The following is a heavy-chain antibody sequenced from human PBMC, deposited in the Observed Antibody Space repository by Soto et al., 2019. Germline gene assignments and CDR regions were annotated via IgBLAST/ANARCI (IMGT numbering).Heavy chain of an antibody. Sequence: SETLSLTCTVSGGSISTYYWSWIRQPPGKGLEWIGYIYYSGSTNYNPSLMSRVTISVDTSNNQFSLKLSSVTAADTAVYYCARVDGGSYWGGAYYFHYWGQGTLVTVSS. CDR2: IYYSGST. V-gene: IGHV4-59*01. D-gene: IGHD1-26*01. CDR1: GGSISTYY. CDR3: ARVDGGSYWGGAYYFHY. J-gene: IGHJ4*02.